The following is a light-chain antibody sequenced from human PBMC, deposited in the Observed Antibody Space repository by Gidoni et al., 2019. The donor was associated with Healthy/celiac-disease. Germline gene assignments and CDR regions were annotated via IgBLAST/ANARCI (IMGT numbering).Light chain of an antibody. J-gene: IGKJ1*01. CDR3: QQLNSYPWT. Sequence: TQLTQSPSFLSASVGDRVTITCRASQGISSYLAWYQQKPGKAPKLLIYAASTLQSGVPSRFSGSGSGTEFTLTISSLQPEDFATYYCQQLNSYPWTFGQGTKVEIK. CDR2: AAS. V-gene: IGKV1-9*01. CDR1: QGISSY.